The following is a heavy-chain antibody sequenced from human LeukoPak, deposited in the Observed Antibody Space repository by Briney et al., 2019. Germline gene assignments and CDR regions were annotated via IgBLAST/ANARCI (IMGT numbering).Heavy chain of an antibody. D-gene: IGHD6-19*01. V-gene: IGHV3-74*01. CDR2: INSDGSST. CDR3: ARDRGSGWVLTARPNDAFDI. J-gene: IGHJ3*02. Sequence: PGGSLRLSCAASGFTFSTAWMNWVRQAPGKGLVWVSRINSDGSSTSYADSVKGRFTISRDNAKNTLYLQMNSLRAEDTAVYYCARDRGSGWVLTARPNDAFDIWGQGTMVTVSS. CDR1: GFTFSTAW.